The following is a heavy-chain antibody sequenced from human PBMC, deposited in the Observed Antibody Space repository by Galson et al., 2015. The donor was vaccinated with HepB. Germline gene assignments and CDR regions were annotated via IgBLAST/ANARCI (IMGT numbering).Heavy chain of an antibody. D-gene: IGHD2-15*01. V-gene: IGHV3-53*01. CDR2: IYSGGTT. CDR3: ARGTPVDC. CDR1: GFTVSSNS. J-gene: IGHJ4*02. Sequence: SLRLSCAASGFTVSSNSMSWVRQAPGKGLEWVSVIYSGGTTHYADSVKGRFTISRDNSKNTLYLQMNSLRVEDTAVYYCARGTPVDCWGQGTLVIVSS.